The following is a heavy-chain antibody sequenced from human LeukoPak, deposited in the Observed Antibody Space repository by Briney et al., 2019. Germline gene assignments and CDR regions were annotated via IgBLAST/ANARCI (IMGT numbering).Heavy chain of an antibody. CDR2: IYDSGST. J-gene: IGHJ1*01. D-gene: IGHD6-13*01. CDR3: ARDLLSSSWVYFQH. CDR1: GGSISGYY. V-gene: IGHV4-59*01. Sequence: SETLSLSCTVSGGSISGYYWSWIRQPPGKGLEWIGYIYDSGSTNYNPSLKSRVTISVDTSKNQFSLKLSSVTAADTAVYYCARDLLSSSWVYFQHWGQGTLATVSS.